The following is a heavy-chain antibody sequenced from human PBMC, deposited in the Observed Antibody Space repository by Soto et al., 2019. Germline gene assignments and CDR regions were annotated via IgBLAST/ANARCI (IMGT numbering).Heavy chain of an antibody. J-gene: IGHJ4*02. CDR3: ARDLGSGSYGDY. CDR1: GYTFTSYA. CDR2: INAGNGNT. V-gene: IGHV1-3*01. Sequence: QVQLVQSGAEVKKPGASVKVSCKASGYTFTSYAMHWVRQATGQRLEWMGWINAGNGNTKYSQKFQGRVTITRDTSASTAYMELSSLRSEDTAVYYCARDLGSGSYGDYWGQGTLVTVSS. D-gene: IGHD1-26*01.